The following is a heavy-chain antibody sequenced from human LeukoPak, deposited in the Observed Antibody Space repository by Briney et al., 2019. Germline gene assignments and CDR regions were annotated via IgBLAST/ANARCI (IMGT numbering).Heavy chain of an antibody. Sequence: GGSLRLSCVASGFTFSSYWMSWVRQAPGKGLEWVANIKQDGSEKYYVDSVKGRFTISRDNAKNSLYLQMNSLRAEDTAVYYCARANHGSRWGQGTLVTVSS. CDR2: IKQDGSEK. J-gene: IGHJ4*02. CDR3: ARANHGSR. V-gene: IGHV3-7*01. CDR1: GFTFSSYW.